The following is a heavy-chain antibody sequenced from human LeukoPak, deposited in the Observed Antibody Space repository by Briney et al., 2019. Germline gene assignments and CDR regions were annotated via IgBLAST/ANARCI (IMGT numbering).Heavy chain of an antibody. CDR2: MNPNSGNT. J-gene: IGHJ6*02. CDR1: GYTFTSYD. V-gene: IGHV1-8*01. D-gene: IGHD6-13*01. Sequence: ASVKVSCKASGYTFTSYDINWVRQATGQGLERMGWMNPNSGNTGYAQKFQGRVTMTRNTSISTAYMELSSLRSEDTAVYYCARGKEPGYSSSWYSYYYGMDVWGQGTTVTVSS. CDR3: ARGKEPGYSSSWYSYYYGMDV.